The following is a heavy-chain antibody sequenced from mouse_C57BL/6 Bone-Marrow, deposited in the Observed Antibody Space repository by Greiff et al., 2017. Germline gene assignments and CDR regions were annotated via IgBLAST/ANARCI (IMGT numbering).Heavy chain of an antibody. CDR1: GYTFPSYW. V-gene: IGHV1-61*01. J-gene: IGHJ4*01. CDR3: ARSPYFDYAMDY. CDR2: IYPSDSAT. Sequence: VKLQQPGAELVRPGSSVKLSCKASGYTFPSYWMDWVKQRPGHGLEWIGNIYPSDSATHYNQKFKDKDTLTVDKSSSTAYMQLSSLTSDDSSVYYCARSPYFDYAMDYWGQGTSVTVSS.